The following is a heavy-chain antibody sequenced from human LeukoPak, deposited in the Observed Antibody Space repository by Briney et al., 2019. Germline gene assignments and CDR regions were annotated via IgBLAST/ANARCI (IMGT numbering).Heavy chain of an antibody. V-gene: IGHV3-53*01. CDR1: GFTVGSNY. CDR2: IYSGGST. J-gene: IGHJ4*02. CDR3: ARVATGYSSGWGEYYFDY. Sequence: PGGSLRLSCAASGFTVGSNYMSWVRQAPGKGLEWVSVIYSGGSTYYADSVKGRFTISRDNSKNTLYLQMNSLRAEDTAVYYCARVATGYSSGWGEYYFDYWGQGTLVTVSS. D-gene: IGHD6-19*01.